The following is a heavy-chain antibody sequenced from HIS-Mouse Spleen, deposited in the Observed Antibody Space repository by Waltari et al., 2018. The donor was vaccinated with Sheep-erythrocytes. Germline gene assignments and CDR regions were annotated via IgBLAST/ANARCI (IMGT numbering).Heavy chain of an antibody. V-gene: IGHV5-51*03. D-gene: IGHD3-3*01. CDR1: GYSFTSYW. CDR3: ARRTYYDFWSGYYTDAFDI. Sequence: AEVKKPGESLKISCKGSGYSFTSYWIGWVRQMPGKGLEWMGIIYPGDSDTRYSPSFQGQVTISADKSISTAYLQWSSLKASDTAMYYCARRTYYDFWSGYYTDAFDIWGQGTMVTVSS. CDR2: IYPGDSDT. J-gene: IGHJ3*02.